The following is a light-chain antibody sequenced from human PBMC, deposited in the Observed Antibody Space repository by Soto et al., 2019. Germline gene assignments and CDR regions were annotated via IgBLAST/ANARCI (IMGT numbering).Light chain of an antibody. CDR2: GIS. V-gene: IGKV3D-15*01. Sequence: EIVLTQSPGTLSVSPGEGATLSCRASQRVGSNFLAWYQQKPGQPPRLLIYGISTRAAGIPDRFSGSGSGTEFTLTISSLQPEDFAVYYCQQHSQWPITFGQGTRLEIK. CDR1: QRVGSNF. CDR3: QQHSQWPIT. J-gene: IGKJ5*01.